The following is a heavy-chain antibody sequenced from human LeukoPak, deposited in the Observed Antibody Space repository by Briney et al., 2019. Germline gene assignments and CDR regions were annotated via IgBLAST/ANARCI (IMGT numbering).Heavy chain of an antibody. V-gene: IGHV1-18*01. J-gene: IGHJ5*02. CDR1: GYTFTSYG. Sequence: ASVKVSCEASGYTFTSYGISWVRQAPGQGLEWMGWISAYSGDTNYAQKLQGRVTMTTDTSTSTAYMELRSLRSDDTAVYYCARNGPVFGVVSRSNWFDPWGQGTLVTVSS. CDR3: ARNGPVFGVVSRSNWFDP. D-gene: IGHD3-3*01. CDR2: ISAYSGDT.